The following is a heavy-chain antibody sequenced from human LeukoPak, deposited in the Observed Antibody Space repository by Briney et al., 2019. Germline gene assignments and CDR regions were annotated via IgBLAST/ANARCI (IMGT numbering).Heavy chain of an antibody. CDR1: GFTFSGSA. J-gene: IGHJ4*02. D-gene: IGHD2-15*01. CDR3: VRHSECSDRNCYSD. V-gene: IGHV3-73*01. Sequence: QPGGSLKLSCAASGFTFSGSAMHWVRQASGKGLEWVGRIRSKAYNYATAYVVSVKGRFTISRDDSKNTAYLQMNSLKTEDTAMYYCVRHSECSDRNCYSDWGQGTLVTVSS. CDR2: IRSKAYNYAT.